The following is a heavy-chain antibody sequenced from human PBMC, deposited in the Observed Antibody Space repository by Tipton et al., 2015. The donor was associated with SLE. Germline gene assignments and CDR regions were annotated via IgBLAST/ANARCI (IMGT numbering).Heavy chain of an antibody. CDR1: GGSINDYY. Sequence: GLVKPSETLSLTCTVSGGSINDYYWSWIRQPPGKGLEWIGSMFYSGNTNYSPSVNPSLKSRVTISVDTSKNQFSLEVRSVTAADTAVYYCVRLRSKVLIDYWGQGTLVTVSS. CDR2: MFYSGNT. D-gene: IGHD2-8*01. V-gene: IGHV4-59*12. J-gene: IGHJ4*02. CDR3: VRLRSKVLIDY.